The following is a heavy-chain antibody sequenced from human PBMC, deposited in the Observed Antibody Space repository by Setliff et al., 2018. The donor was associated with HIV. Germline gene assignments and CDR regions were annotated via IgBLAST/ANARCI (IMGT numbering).Heavy chain of an antibody. D-gene: IGHD6-19*01. CDR1: GYTFTTYG. Sequence: GASVKVSCKASGYTFTTYGIAWVRQAPGNGLEWMGWINPNFGHTKYAQKFLDRVTMTVDTATSRVYMELRSLRSGDTAVYFCARLGSGWSDAYYYAMDIWGQGTTVTVSS. V-gene: IGHV1-18*01. CDR3: ARLGSGWSDAYYYAMDI. CDR2: INPNFGHT. J-gene: IGHJ6*02.